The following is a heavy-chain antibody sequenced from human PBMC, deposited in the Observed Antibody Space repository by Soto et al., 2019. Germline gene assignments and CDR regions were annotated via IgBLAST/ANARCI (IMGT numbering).Heavy chain of an antibody. CDR1: GFTFNNYA. D-gene: IGHD2-2*01. Sequence: EVQLLESGGGLVQPGGSLRLSCAASGFTFNNYAMGWVRQAPGKGLEWVSAITDSGDDTYYIDSVKGRFNISRDNSKSTLYLQMNSLRAEDTAIYYCAKLGSSSWSPHYYFDYWGQVTLVTVSS. CDR3: AKLGSSSWSPHYYFDY. J-gene: IGHJ4*02. V-gene: IGHV3-23*01. CDR2: ITDSGDDT.